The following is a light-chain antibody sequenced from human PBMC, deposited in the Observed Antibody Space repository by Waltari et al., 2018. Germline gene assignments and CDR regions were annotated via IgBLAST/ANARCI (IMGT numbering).Light chain of an antibody. CDR3: QQYNSYSPVT. J-gene: IGKJ1*01. V-gene: IGKV1-5*03. Sequence: DIQMTQSPSTLSTSVGDRVTITCRASQRISTWLAWSQQKPGKSPKLRIYKASNLESGVPSRFSGRGSGTEFTLTISSLHPDDFATYYCQQYNSYSPVTFGQGTKVEIK. CDR2: KAS. CDR1: QRISTW.